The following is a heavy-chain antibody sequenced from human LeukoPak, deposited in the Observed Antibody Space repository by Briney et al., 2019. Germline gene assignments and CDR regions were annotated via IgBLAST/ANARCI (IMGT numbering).Heavy chain of an antibody. J-gene: IGHJ4*02. CDR1: GFTFSTYE. D-gene: IGHD3-3*01. CDR2: ISTSGSTI. Sequence: PGGSLRLSCAASGFTFSTYEMNWVRQAPGKGLEWLSYISTSGSTIYYADSVKGRFTISRDNTKNSLYLQMSSLRAEDTALYYCARSLYDFVDYWGQGTLVTVSS. V-gene: IGHV3-48*03. CDR3: ARSLYDFVDY.